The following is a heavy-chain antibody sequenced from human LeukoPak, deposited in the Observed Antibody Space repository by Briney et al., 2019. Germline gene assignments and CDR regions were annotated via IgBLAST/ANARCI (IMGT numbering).Heavy chain of an antibody. D-gene: IGHD1-1*01. J-gene: IGHJ4*02. V-gene: IGHV3-66*01. CDR2: IYSGGST. CDR1: GFTFSSYA. CDR3: ARDKSTSPSE. Sequence: GGSLRLSCAASGFTFSSYAMSWVRQAPGKGLKWVSVIYSGGSTYYADSVKGRFTISRDNSKNTLYLQMNSLRAEDTAVYYCARDKSTSPSEWGQGTLVTVSS.